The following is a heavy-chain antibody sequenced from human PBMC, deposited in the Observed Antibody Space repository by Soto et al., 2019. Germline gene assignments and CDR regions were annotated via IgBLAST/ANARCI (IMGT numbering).Heavy chain of an antibody. J-gene: IGHJ3*02. CDR3: AKVVKERSVDDALDI. CDR2: ITVVGGST. Sequence: GGSLRLSCALSGFTFNTIAMTWVRQAPGKGLGWVSSITVVGGSTYYVDSVKGRLSASRDNYKNTLYWQMDSQIGKGPAVYYCAKVVKERSVDDALDIWGQGTMVTVSS. D-gene: IGHD2-21*01. CDR1: GFTFNTIA. V-gene: IGHV3-23*01.